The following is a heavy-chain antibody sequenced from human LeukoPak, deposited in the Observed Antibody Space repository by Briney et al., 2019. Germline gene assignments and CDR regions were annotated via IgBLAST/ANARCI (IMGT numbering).Heavy chain of an antibody. J-gene: IGHJ4*02. Sequence: ASVKISCKVSGYTFTDYYMHWVQQAPGEGLEWMGLVDPEDGETIYAEKFQGRVTITADTSTDTAYMELSSLRSEDTAVYYCALPPSGSYYYFDYWGQGTLVTVSS. CDR2: VDPEDGET. CDR1: GYTFTDYY. CDR3: ALPPSGSYYYFDY. D-gene: IGHD1-26*01. V-gene: IGHV1-69-2*01.